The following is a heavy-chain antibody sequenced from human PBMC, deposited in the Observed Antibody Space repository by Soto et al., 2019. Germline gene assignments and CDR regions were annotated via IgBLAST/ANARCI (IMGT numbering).Heavy chain of an antibody. D-gene: IGHD6-19*01. V-gene: IGHV4-38-2*01. J-gene: IGHJ5*02. Sequence: SETLSLTCAVSGYSISSGYYWGWIRQPPGKGLEWIGSIYHSGSTYYNPSLKSRVTISVDTSENQFSLKLSSVTAADTAVYYCAGTAVAGGNWFDPWGQGTLVTVSS. CDR2: IYHSGST. CDR1: GYSISSGYY. CDR3: AGTAVAGGNWFDP.